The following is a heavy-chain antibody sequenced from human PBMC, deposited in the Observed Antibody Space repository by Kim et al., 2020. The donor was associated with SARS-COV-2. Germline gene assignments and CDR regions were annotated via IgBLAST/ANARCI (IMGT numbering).Heavy chain of an antibody. V-gene: IGHV3-9*01. Sequence: VNGRFTTSREQAKNSLYLQMNSLRAEDTALYYCAKDLTNTYYYYYGMDVWGQGTTVTVSS. CDR3: AKDLTNTYYYYYGMDV. J-gene: IGHJ6*02.